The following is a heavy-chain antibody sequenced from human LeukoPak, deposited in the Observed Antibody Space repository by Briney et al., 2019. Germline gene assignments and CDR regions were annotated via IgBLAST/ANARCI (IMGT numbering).Heavy chain of an antibody. CDR1: GFTFNSYS. D-gene: IGHD6-19*01. CDR2: ISSSSNYI. J-gene: IGHJ5*02. Sequence: GGSLRLSCGDSGFTFNSYSINWVRQAPGNGLEWFSSISSSSNYIYYADSVKGRFTISRDNAKNSLYLQMNSLRAEDTAVYYCARDPSSGWYLKGWFDPWGQGTLVTVSS. V-gene: IGHV3-21*01. CDR3: ARDPSSGWYLKGWFDP.